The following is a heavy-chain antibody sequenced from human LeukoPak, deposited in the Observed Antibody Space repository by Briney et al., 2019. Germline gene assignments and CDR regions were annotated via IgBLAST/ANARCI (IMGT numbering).Heavy chain of an antibody. Sequence: GGSLRLSCAASGFNFGSYWMNWARQAPGKGLEWVANIRGDGSDKVYVGSVRGRFTISRDNADNSLYLQMYSLSVDDTAVYYCARGLNSAIDFWGQGTLVTVSS. CDR3: ARGLNSAIDF. CDR2: IRGDGSDK. CDR1: GFNFGSYW. V-gene: IGHV3-7*04. J-gene: IGHJ4*02.